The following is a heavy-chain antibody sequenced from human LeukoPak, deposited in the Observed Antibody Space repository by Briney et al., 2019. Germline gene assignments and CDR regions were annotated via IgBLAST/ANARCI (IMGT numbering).Heavy chain of an antibody. CDR2: ISGSGGST. V-gene: IGHV3-23*01. Sequence: GGSLRLSCAASGFTFSSYAMSWVRQAPGKGLEWVSAISGSGGSTYYADSVKGRFTISRDNSKNTLYLQMNSLRAEDTAVYYCAKDPRAPYYYDSSGYQGDYWGQGTLVTVSS. J-gene: IGHJ4*02. CDR1: GFTFSSYA. CDR3: AKDPRAPYYYDSSGYQGDY. D-gene: IGHD3-22*01.